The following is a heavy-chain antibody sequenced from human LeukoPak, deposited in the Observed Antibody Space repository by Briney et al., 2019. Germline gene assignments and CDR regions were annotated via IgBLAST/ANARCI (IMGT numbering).Heavy chain of an antibody. CDR3: ARARGGGYGDFDY. CDR1: GFTFSSYW. J-gene: IGHJ4*02. D-gene: IGHD3-16*01. Sequence: PGGSLRLSCAASGFTFSSYWMSWVRQAPGKGLEWVANIKQDGSEKYYVDSVKGRFTISRDNAKNSLYLQMNSLRAEDTAVHYCARARGGGYGDFDYWGQGTLVTVSS. CDR2: IKQDGSEK. V-gene: IGHV3-7*01.